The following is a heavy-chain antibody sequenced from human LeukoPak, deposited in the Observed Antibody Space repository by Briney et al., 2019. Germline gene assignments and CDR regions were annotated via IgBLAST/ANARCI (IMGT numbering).Heavy chain of an antibody. D-gene: IGHD2-2*01. J-gene: IGHJ4*02. Sequence: ASVKVSCKASGYTFTDYYMHWVRQAPGQGLEWMGWINPNSGDLSSAQKFQGRVTMTKDTSLSTAYMELSSLRSDDMAVYYCARGPPSIVVVPSALDYWAREPWSPSPQ. CDR3: ARGPPSIVVVPSALDY. CDR1: GYTFTDYY. CDR2: INPNSGDL. V-gene: IGHV1-2*02.